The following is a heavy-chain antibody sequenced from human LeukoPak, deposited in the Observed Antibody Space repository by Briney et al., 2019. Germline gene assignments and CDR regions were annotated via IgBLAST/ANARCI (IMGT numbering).Heavy chain of an antibody. CDR1: GGSISSGGYS. J-gene: IGHJ4*02. D-gene: IGHD3-10*01. CDR2: IYHSGST. V-gene: IGHV4-30-2*01. CDR3: ARRIPHYYGSGSPSHYFDY. Sequence: SQTLSLTCAVSGGSISSGGYSWSWIRQPPGKGLEWIGYIYHSGSTYYNPSLKSRVTISVDRSKNQFSLKLSSVTAADTAVCYCARRIPHYYGSGSPSHYFDYWGQGTLVTVSS.